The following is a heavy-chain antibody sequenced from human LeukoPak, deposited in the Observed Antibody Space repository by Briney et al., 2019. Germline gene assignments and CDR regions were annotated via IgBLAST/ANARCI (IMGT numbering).Heavy chain of an antibody. Sequence: SETLSLTCTVSGYSISSGYYWGWIRQPPGKGLEWIGSIYHSGSTYYNPSLKSRVTISVDTSKNQFSLKLSSVTAADTAVYYCARPGYSGYVPVTGGAFDIWGQGTMVTVSS. CDR3: ARPGYSGYVPVTGGAFDI. CDR2: IYHSGST. D-gene: IGHD5-12*01. CDR1: GYSISSGYY. J-gene: IGHJ3*02. V-gene: IGHV4-38-2*02.